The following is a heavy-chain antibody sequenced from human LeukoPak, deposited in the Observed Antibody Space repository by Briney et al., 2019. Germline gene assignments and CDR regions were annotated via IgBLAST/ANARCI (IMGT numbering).Heavy chain of an antibody. Sequence: PGGSLRLSCAASGFTFSSYGMHWVRQAPGKGLEWVAFIRYDGSNKYYADSVKGRFTISRDNSKNTLYLQMNSLRAEDTAVYHCAKDAVGATSIFDYWGQGTLVTVSS. CDR2: IRYDGSNK. D-gene: IGHD1-26*01. CDR3: AKDAVGATSIFDY. CDR1: GFTFSSYG. V-gene: IGHV3-30*02. J-gene: IGHJ4*02.